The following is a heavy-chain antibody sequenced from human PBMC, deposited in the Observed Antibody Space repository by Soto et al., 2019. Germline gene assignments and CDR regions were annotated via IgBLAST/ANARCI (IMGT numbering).Heavy chain of an antibody. J-gene: IGHJ5*02. CDR1: GFTFRSYA. D-gene: IGHD4-17*01. Sequence: TGGSLRLSCAASGFTFRSYAMSWARQAPGKGLEWVSSLLRSGSSTYYADFVKGRFTISSDISANSLYLQMDSLRAEDTAVYYCAKDAVSGDGVWLLNSWGQGTVVTVSS. CDR3: AKDAVSGDGVWLLNS. CDR2: LLRSGSST. V-gene: IGHV3-23*01.